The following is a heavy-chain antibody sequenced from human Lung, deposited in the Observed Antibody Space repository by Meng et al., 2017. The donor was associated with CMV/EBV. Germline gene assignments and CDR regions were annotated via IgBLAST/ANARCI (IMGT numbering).Heavy chain of an antibody. V-gene: IGHV3-9*01. CDR3: AKGRIAATNDAFDV. CDR1: GFTFADYA. CDR2: IRWDSGSI. J-gene: IGHJ3*01. D-gene: IGHD6-13*01. Sequence: SLKISCAASGFTFADYAMHWVRQAPGKGLEWVSSIRWDSGSIDYADSVKGRLTISRDNAKKSLYLQMNSLGTEDTALYYCAKGRIAATNDAFDVWGQGXMVTVSS.